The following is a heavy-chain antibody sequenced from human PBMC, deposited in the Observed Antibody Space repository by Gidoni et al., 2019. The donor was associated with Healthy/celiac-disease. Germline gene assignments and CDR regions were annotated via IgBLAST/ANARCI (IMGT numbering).Heavy chain of an antibody. Sequence: EVQLLESGGGLVQPGGSLRLSCAASGFTFSSYAMSWVRQAPGKGLEWVAAISGSGGSTYYADSVKGRFTISRDNSKNTLYLQMNSLRAEDTAVYYCAKGKEYSSSTFDYWGQGTLVTVSS. V-gene: IGHV3-23*01. J-gene: IGHJ4*02. CDR2: ISGSGGST. CDR1: GFTFSSYA. CDR3: AKGKEYSSSTFDY. D-gene: IGHD6-6*01.